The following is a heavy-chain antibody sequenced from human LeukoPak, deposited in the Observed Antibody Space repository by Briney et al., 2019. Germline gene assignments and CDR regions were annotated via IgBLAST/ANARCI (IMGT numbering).Heavy chain of an antibody. CDR3: ARQRALGDGFDG. J-gene: IGHJ3*01. V-gene: IGHV4-39*01. CDR1: GDSISSSSYY. CDR2: IYYSGST. Sequence: SETLSLTCTVSGDSISSSSYYWGWIRQHPGKGLECIGSIYYSGSTYYNPSLKSRVTISVDTSKNQFSLKLTSVTAADTAVYYCARQRALGDGFDGWGQGTMVTVSS.